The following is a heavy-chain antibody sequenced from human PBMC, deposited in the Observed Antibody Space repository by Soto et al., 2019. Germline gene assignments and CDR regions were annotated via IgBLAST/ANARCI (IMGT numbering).Heavy chain of an antibody. V-gene: IGHV4-31*03. D-gene: IGHD2-15*01. CDR1: GGSISSGGYY. CDR2: IYYSGST. Sequence: QVQLQESSPGLVKPSQTLSLTCTVSGGSISSGGYYWSWIRQHPGKGLEWIGYIYYSGSTYNNPYLKSRVTISVDTSKNQFSLKLSSVTAADTAVYYCATLGYSGGSCYSPYYYYGMDVWGQGTTVTVSS. CDR3: ATLGYSGGSCYSPYYYYGMDV. J-gene: IGHJ6*02.